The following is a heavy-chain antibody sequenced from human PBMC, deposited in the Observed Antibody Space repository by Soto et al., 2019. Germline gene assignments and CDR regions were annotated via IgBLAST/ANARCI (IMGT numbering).Heavy chain of an antibody. CDR1: GGTFSSYA. CDR3: ARDNWNDVGANWFDP. D-gene: IGHD1-20*01. Sequence: GASVKVSCKASGGTFSSYAISWVRQAPGQGLEWMGGIIPIFGTANYAQKFQGRVTITADESTSTAYMELSSLRSEDTAVYYCARDNWNDVGANWFDPWGQGTLVTVSS. CDR2: IIPIFGTA. V-gene: IGHV1-69*13. J-gene: IGHJ5*02.